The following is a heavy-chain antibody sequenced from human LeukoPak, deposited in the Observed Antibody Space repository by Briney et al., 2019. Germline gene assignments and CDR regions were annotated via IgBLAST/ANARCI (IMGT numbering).Heavy chain of an antibody. D-gene: IGHD6-19*01. J-gene: IGHJ5*02. Sequence: GGSLRLSCAASGFTFDDYAMHWVQQAPGKGLEWVSGISWNSGSIGYADSVKGRFTISRDNAKNSLYLQMNSLRAEDTALYYCAKGSIAVAGRFDPWGQGTLVTVSS. V-gene: IGHV3-9*01. CDR1: GFTFDDYA. CDR3: AKGSIAVAGRFDP. CDR2: ISWNSGSI.